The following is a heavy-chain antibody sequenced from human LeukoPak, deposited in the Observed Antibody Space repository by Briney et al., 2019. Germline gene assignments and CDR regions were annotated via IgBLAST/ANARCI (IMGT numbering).Heavy chain of an antibody. CDR3: ARGPAAMGLYYFDY. D-gene: IGHD2-2*01. CDR2: ISYDGSNK. Sequence: GGSLRLSCAASGFTFSSYAMHWVRQAPGKGLEWVAVISYDGSNKYYADSVEGRFTISRDNSKNTLYLQMNSLRAEDTAVYYCARGPAAMGLYYFDYWGQGTLVTVSS. CDR1: GFTFSSYA. V-gene: IGHV3-30-3*01. J-gene: IGHJ4*02.